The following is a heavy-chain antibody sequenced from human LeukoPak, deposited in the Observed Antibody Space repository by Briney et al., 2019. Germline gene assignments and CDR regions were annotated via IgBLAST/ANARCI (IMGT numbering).Heavy chain of an antibody. D-gene: IGHD5-18*01. V-gene: IGHV3-23*01. CDR3: AKDRTGYSYGYFLSP. Sequence: RSGRSLRLSCAASGFTFNNYAMTWVRQAPGKGLEWVSTISDSISGGSTYYADSVKGRFTISRDNSKNTLYLQMNILRAEDTAVYYCAKDRTGYSYGYFLSPWGQGTLVTVSP. J-gene: IGHJ5*02. CDR2: ISDSISGGST. CDR1: GFTFNNYA.